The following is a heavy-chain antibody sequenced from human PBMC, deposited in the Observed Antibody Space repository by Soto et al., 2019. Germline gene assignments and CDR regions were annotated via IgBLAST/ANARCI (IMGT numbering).Heavy chain of an antibody. CDR3: ACVSGIGYSGAYRYGHDY. CDR1: GFTFSSSA. V-gene: IGHV3-23*01. D-gene: IGHD3-3*01. J-gene: IGHJ4*02. Sequence: PGGSLRLACAASGFTFSSSAMSWVRQAPGKGLEWVSAISGSGSNTFYADSVRGRFTISRDNSKNTLYLEMNSLRAEDSAVYYCACVSGIGYSGAYRYGHDYWGQGTLVLVSS. CDR2: ISGSGSNT.